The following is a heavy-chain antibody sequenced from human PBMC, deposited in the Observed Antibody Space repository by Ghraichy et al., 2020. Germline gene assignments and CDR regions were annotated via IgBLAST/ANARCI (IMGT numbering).Heavy chain of an antibody. CDR2: IYYSGST. CDR1: GGSVSSGSYY. Sequence: SETLSLTCTVSGGSVSSGSYYWSWIRQPPGKGLEWIGYIYYSGSTNYNPSLKSRVTISVDTSKNQFSLKLSSVTAADTAVYYCARDRPNSRGGAFDIWGQGTMVTVSS. V-gene: IGHV4-61*01. D-gene: IGHD2-21*01. CDR3: ARDRPNSRGGAFDI. J-gene: IGHJ3*02.